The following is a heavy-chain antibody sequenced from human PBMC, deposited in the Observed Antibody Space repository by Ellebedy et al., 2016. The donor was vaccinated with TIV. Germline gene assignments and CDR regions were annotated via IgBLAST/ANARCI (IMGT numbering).Heavy chain of an antibody. CDR3: ARGVWLGKLSEYYFDY. CDR1: GFTFSNFG. V-gene: IGHV3-30*02. Sequence: PGGSLRLSCAASGFTFSNFGMHWVRQAPGKGLEWVAFIRYDGSNKYYADSVKGRFTISRLIAKNTLYLQINSLTTEDSAVYYCARGVWLGKLSEYYFDYWGQGTLVTVSS. CDR2: IRYDGSNK. J-gene: IGHJ4*02. D-gene: IGHD3-10*01.